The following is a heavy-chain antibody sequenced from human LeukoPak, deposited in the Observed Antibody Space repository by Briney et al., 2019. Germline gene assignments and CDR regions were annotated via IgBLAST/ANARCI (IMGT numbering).Heavy chain of an antibody. CDR3: AGVSGRDFDY. D-gene: IGHD3-10*01. J-gene: IGHJ4*02. Sequence: ASVKFSCKASGYTFTDYYIHWVRQAPGQGLEWMGWINPNSGGTNYAQRFQGRVTMTRDTSISTAYMALSRLRSDDTAVYYCAGVSGRDFDYWGQGTLVTVSS. V-gene: IGHV1-2*02. CDR2: INPNSGGT. CDR1: GYTFTDYY.